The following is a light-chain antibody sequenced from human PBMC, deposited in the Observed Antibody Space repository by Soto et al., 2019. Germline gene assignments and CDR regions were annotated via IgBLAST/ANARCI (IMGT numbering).Light chain of an antibody. J-gene: IGKJ1*01. CDR2: SAS. Sequence: AIQMTQSPSSLSASVGDRVTITCRASQVIRNDLGWYQQKPGQAPKFLIYSASSLQSGVPSRFSGSGSGTDFTLTISSLQPEDFAMYYCLQDYSYPWTFGQGTKVEIK. CDR1: QVIRND. V-gene: IGKV1-6*01. CDR3: LQDYSYPWT.